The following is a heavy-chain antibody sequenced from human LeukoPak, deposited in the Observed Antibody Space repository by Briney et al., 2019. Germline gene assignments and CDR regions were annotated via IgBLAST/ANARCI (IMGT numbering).Heavy chain of an antibody. CDR2: IYGRDSKT. CDR1: GYSFSTYW. D-gene: IGHD2-21*01. Sequence: GESLKISCQSSGYSFSTYWIGWVRQMPGRGLEWMGVIYGRDSKTRYSPSFQGQVTISADKSISTAYLQWSSLKTSDTAIYYCASRQGDGQEFDYWGQGTLVTVSS. CDR3: ASRQGDGQEFDY. V-gene: IGHV5-51*01. J-gene: IGHJ4*02.